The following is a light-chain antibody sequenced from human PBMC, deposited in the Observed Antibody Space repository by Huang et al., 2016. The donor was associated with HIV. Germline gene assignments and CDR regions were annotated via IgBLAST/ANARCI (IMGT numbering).Light chain of an antibody. Sequence: DIQMTQSPSTLSASVGDRVTITCRASQRISSWLAWYQQKPGKAPKILIYKASRLESGVPSRFSGSGSGTEFTLTISSLQPDDFATYYCQQYNSYSPRTFGQGTKVEIK. CDR3: QQYNSYSPRT. J-gene: IGKJ1*01. CDR2: KAS. V-gene: IGKV1-5*03. CDR1: QRISSW.